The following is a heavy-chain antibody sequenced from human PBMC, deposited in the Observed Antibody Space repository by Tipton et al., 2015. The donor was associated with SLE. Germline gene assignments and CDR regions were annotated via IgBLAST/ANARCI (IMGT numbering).Heavy chain of an antibody. Sequence: SLRLSCAASGFTFSSYAMSWVRQAPGKGLEWVSAISGSGGSTYYADSVKGRFTISRDNSKNTLYLQMNSLRAEDTAVYYCAREYSSTWDTYYYGMDVWGQGTTVTVSS. D-gene: IGHD6-13*01. V-gene: IGHV3-23*01. J-gene: IGHJ6*02. CDR2: ISGSGGST. CDR1: GFTFSSYA. CDR3: AREYSSTWDTYYYGMDV.